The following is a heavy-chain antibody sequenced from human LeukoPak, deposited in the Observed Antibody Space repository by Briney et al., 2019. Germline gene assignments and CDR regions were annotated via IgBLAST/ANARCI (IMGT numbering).Heavy chain of an antibody. Sequence: GASVKVSCKASGGTFSSYAISWVRQAPGQGLEWMGGIIPIFGTANYAQKFQGRVTITADESTSTAYMELSSLRSEDTAVYYCARAAALSRSVVAARNWFDPWGQGTLVTVSS. V-gene: IGHV1-69*13. D-gene: IGHD2-15*01. CDR1: GGTFSSYA. J-gene: IGHJ5*02. CDR3: ARAAALSRSVVAARNWFDP. CDR2: IIPIFGTA.